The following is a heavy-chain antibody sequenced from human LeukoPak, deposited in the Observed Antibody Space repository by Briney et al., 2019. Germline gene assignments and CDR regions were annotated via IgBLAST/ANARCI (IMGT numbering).Heavy chain of an antibody. Sequence: GGSLRLSCAASGFTFSSYAMSWVRQAPGKGLEWVSAISGSGGSTYYADSVKGRFTISRDNSKNTLYLQMNSLRAEDTAVYYCAKSEPLRYFDWLPGDFDYWGQGTLATVSS. CDR1: GFTFSSYA. V-gene: IGHV3-23*01. CDR3: AKSEPLRYFDWLPGDFDY. CDR2: ISGSGGST. J-gene: IGHJ4*02. D-gene: IGHD3-9*01.